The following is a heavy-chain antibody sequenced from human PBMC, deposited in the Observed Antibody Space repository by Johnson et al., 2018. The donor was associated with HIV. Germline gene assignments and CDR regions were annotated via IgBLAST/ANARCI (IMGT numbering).Heavy chain of an antibody. J-gene: IGHJ3*02. Sequence: QVQLVESGGGLVRPGGSLRLSCVASGFSFIDYAMHWVRQAPGKGLEWVAVIWYDGINNYYADSVKGRFTISKDNSRNTLFLHMNSLRADDTAVYYCAIGRGEFPRHAFDIWGQGTMVTVSS. D-gene: IGHD3-10*01. CDR2: IWYDGINN. V-gene: IGHV3-33*08. CDR3: AIGRGEFPRHAFDI. CDR1: GFSFIDYA.